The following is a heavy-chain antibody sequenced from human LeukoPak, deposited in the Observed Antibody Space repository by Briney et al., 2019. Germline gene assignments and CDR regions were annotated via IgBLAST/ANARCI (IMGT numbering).Heavy chain of an antibody. CDR2: IIPIFGTA. J-gene: IGHJ4*02. CDR3: ARAEYSYGYYFDY. Sequence: GALVKVSCKASGGTFSSYAISWVRQAPGQGLEWMGGIIPIFGTANYAQKFQGRVTITTDESTSTAYMELSSLRSEDTAVYYCARAEYSYGYYFDYWGQGTLVTVSS. V-gene: IGHV1-69*05. D-gene: IGHD5-18*01. CDR1: GGTFSSYA.